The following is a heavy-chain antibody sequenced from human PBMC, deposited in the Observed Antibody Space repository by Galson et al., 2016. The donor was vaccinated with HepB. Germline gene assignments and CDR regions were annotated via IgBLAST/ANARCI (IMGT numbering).Heavy chain of an antibody. V-gene: IGHV3-15*01. CDR1: GFSFSDAW. Sequence: SLRLSCAASGFSFSDAWMTWVRQTPGKGLEWVGRIKSKSDGGTQDYAAPVEGRFIISRDDSRDTLYLQLNSLRSEDTATYYCTTGVTKWGPAYWGQGAQVTVSP. J-gene: IGHJ4*02. CDR3: TTGVTKWGPAY. CDR2: IKSKSDGGTQ. D-gene: IGHD1-26*01.